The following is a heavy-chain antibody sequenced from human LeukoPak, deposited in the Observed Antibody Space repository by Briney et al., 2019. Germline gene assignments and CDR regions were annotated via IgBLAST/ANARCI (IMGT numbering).Heavy chain of an antibody. CDR3: AKGSGSSRYYYYYYMDV. V-gene: IGHV3-30*02. D-gene: IGHD6-13*01. CDR1: GFTFSSYG. Sequence: GGSLRLSXAASGFTFSSYGMHWVREAPGKGLEWVAFIRYAGSNRYYADSVNGRFTISRDNSKNTLYLQMNSLRAEDTAVYYCAKGSGSSRYYYYYYMDVWGKGTTVTVSS. CDR2: IRYAGSNR. J-gene: IGHJ6*03.